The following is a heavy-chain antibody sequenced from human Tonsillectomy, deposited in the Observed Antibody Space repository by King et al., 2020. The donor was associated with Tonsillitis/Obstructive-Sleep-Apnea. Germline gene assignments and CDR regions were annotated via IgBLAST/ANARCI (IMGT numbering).Heavy chain of an antibody. CDR1: GFTFSTYW. CDR3: ARGVRHDFYYYYGMDV. CDR2: IKQDGSEK. J-gene: IGHJ6*02. D-gene: IGHD6-6*01. V-gene: IGHV3-7*03. Sequence: VQLVESGGGLVQPGGSLRLSCAASGFTFSTYWMTWVRQAPGKGLEWVANIKQDGSEKYYVDSVKGRFTISRDSAKTSLYLQMSSLRAEDTAVYFCARGVRHDFYYYYGMDVWGQGTTVTVSS.